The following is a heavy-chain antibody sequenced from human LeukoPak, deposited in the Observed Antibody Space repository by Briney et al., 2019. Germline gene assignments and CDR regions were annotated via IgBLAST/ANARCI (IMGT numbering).Heavy chain of an antibody. Sequence: SETLSLTCTVSGGSISSSSYYWGWIRQPPGKGLEWIGSIYYSGSTYYNPSLKSRVTISVDTSKNQFSLKLSSVTAADTAVYYCARDPFYCSSTSCQSDAFDIWGQGTMVTVSS. CDR3: ARDPFYCSSTSCQSDAFDI. J-gene: IGHJ3*02. V-gene: IGHV4-39*07. D-gene: IGHD2-2*01. CDR1: GGSISSSSYY. CDR2: IYYSGST.